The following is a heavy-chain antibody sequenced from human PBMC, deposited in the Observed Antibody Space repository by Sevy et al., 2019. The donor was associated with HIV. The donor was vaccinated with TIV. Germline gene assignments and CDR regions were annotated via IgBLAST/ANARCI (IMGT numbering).Heavy chain of an antibody. CDR3: ARVVEPAGIDPYYYGVDV. V-gene: IGHV1-2*02. D-gene: IGHD2-2*02. CDR2: INPKSGGT. J-gene: IGHJ6*02. Sequence: ASVKVSCKASGYTFTDYYIHWVRQAPGQGLEWMGWINPKSGGTNYAQTFHGRVTMTRDTSISTAYMELSRLRSDDTAGYYCARVVEPAGIDPYYYGVDVWGPGATVTVS. CDR1: GYTFTDYY.